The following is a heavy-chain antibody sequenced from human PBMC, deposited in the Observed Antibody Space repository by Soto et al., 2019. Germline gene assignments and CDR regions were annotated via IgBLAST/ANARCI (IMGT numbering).Heavy chain of an antibody. J-gene: IGHJ4*02. Sequence: GGSLRLSCAASEFTFSSYAMSWVRQAPGKGLEWVSAISGSGGSTYYADSVKGRFTISRDTSKNTLYLQMSSLRVEDMALYYCAKSYSSNWYDYFDNWGQGALVTVSS. CDR1: EFTFSSYA. V-gene: IGHV3-23*01. D-gene: IGHD6-13*01. CDR2: ISGSGGST. CDR3: AKSYSSNWYDYFDN.